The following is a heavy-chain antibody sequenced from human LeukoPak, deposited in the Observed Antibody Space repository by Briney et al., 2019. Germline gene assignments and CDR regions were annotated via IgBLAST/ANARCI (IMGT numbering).Heavy chain of an antibody. CDR2: IGVAGDT. D-gene: IGHD6-19*01. V-gene: IGHV3-13*01. Sequence: PGGSLRLSCAASGFTFSNYDMQWVRQTIGKGLEWVSAIGVAGDTHYADSVKGRFTVSREDAKNSLYLQMNSLRAGDTAVYYCARDPSGRGMDGLGQGTTVTVSS. CDR1: GFTFSNYD. J-gene: IGHJ6*02. CDR3: ARDPSGRGMDG.